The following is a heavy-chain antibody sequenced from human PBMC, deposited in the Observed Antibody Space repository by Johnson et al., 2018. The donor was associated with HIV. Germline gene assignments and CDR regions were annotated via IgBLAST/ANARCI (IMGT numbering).Heavy chain of an antibody. V-gene: IGHV3-11*04. CDR3: AKMSRGRQDAFDI. CDR2: ISSSGTIK. CDR1: GFSFKDYY. J-gene: IGHJ3*02. D-gene: IGHD3-16*01. Sequence: QVQLVESGGGLVKPGGSLRLSCATSGFSFKDYYMNWVRQTPGKGLEWVSHISSSGTIKYYADSVKGRFTVSRDNAKKSLYLEMTSLRVDDTAVYYCAKMSRGRQDAFDIWGQGAMVSVSA.